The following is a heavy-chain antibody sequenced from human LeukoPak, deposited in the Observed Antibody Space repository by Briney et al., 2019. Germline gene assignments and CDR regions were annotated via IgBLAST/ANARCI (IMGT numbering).Heavy chain of an antibody. J-gene: IGHJ4*02. Sequence: TSETLSLTCTVSGGSISSGGYYWSWIRQPPGKGLEWIGEINHSGNTNYNPSLKSRVTMSVDTSQNHFYLKLSSVTAADTAVYYCARQGSGSSYYYYTFPYWGQGTLVTVSS. V-gene: IGHV4-39*01. CDR3: ARQGSGSSYYYYTFPY. CDR2: INHSGNT. CDR1: GGSISSGGYY. D-gene: IGHD1-26*01.